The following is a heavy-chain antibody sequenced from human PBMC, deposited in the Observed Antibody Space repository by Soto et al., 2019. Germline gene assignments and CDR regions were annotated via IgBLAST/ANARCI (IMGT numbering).Heavy chain of an antibody. D-gene: IGHD2-2*02. V-gene: IGHV1-69*01. J-gene: IGHJ5*02. CDR1: GGTFSSYA. Sequence: QVQLVQSGAEVKKPGSSVKVSCKASGGTFSSYAISWVRQAHGQGLEWMGGIIPIFGTANYAQKFQGRVTITADESTSTAYMEMSSLRSEDTAVYYCARVSTHLGYCSSPSCYKEVSVWFDPWGQGTLVTVSS. CDR2: IIPIFGTA. CDR3: ARVSTHLGYCSSPSCYKEVSVWFDP.